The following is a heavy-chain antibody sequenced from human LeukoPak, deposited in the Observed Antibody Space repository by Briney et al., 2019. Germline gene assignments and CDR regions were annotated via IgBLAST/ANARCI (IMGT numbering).Heavy chain of an antibody. J-gene: IGHJ5*02. CDR2: IIPIFGTA. V-gene: IGHV1-69*13. D-gene: IGHD3-9*01. CDR3: ARADYDILTGYYRFNWFDP. CDR1: GGTFSSYA. Sequence: ASVKVSCKASGGTFSSYAISWVRQATGQGLEWMGGIIPIFGTANYAQKFQGRVTITADESTSTAYMELSSLRSEDTAVYYCARADYDILTGYYRFNWFDPWGQGTLVTVSS.